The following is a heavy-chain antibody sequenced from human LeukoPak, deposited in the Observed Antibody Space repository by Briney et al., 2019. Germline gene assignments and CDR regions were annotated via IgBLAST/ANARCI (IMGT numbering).Heavy chain of an antibody. J-gene: IGHJ3*02. Sequence: ASVKVSCKASGYTFTSYGISWVRQAPGRGLEWMGWISAYNGNTNYAQKLQGRVTMTTDTSTSTAYMELRSLRSDDTAVYYCARPSSSWYPGAFDIWGQGTMVTVSS. CDR3: ARPSSSWYPGAFDI. V-gene: IGHV1-18*01. CDR1: GYTFTSYG. D-gene: IGHD6-13*01. CDR2: ISAYNGNT.